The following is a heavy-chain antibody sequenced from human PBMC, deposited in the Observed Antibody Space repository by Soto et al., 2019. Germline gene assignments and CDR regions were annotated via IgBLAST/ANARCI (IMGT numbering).Heavy chain of an antibody. D-gene: IGHD2-15*01. CDR3: AREDRNWFDP. J-gene: IGHJ5*02. Sequence: QVQLVQSGAEVKKPGASVKVSCKASGYSFTTYAMHWVRQAPGQRLGWMGWIDAGNGNTKYSQKFQGRVTITRDTAASTVYMELSSLRSEDTAVYYCAREDRNWFDPWGQGTLVTVSS. V-gene: IGHV1-3*01. CDR1: GYSFTTYA. CDR2: IDAGNGNT.